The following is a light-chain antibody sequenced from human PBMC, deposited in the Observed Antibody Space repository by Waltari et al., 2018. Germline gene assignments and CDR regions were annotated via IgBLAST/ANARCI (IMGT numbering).Light chain of an antibody. Sequence: SYELTQPVSVSVAQGQTAKITCGGDNVRKKNVHWYQHRPGQAPLLVLYRDDNRPPGIPDRFSGSNSGNTATLTISGAQAGDEAAYYCQVWDNSNGVFGGGT. CDR3: QVWDNSNGV. J-gene: IGLJ3*02. CDR1: NVRKKN. V-gene: IGLV3-9*01. CDR2: RDD.